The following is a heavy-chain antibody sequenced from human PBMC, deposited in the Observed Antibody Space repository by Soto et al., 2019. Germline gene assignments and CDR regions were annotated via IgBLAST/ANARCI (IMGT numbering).Heavy chain of an antibody. D-gene: IGHD3-10*01. Sequence: SETLSLTWTVSGGSISSSSYYWGWIRQPPGKGLEWIGSIYYSGSTYYNPSLKSRVTISVDTSKNQFSLKLSSVTAADTAVYYCAXQSITIVRGVIVVWFDPWGQGTLVTVSS. J-gene: IGHJ5*02. CDR3: AXQSITIVRGVIVVWFDP. V-gene: IGHV4-39*01. CDR2: IYYSGST. CDR1: GGSISSSSYY.